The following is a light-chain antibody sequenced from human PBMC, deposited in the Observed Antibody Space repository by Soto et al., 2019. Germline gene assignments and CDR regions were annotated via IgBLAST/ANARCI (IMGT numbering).Light chain of an antibody. V-gene: IGKV1-5*03. J-gene: IGKJ1*01. Sequence: DIQVTHSPSPLSASVGDRVTITCRASQSISSWLAWYQQKPGKAPKLLIYKASSLESGVPSRFSGSGSGTEFTLTISSLQPDDFATYYCQQYNSYSRTFGQGTKVEIK. CDR2: KAS. CDR1: QSISSW. CDR3: QQYNSYSRT.